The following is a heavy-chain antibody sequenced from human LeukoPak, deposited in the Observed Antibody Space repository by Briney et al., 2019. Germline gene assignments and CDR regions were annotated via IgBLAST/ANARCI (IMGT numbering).Heavy chain of an antibody. Sequence: SETLSLTCTVSGGSISSYYWSWIRQPPGKGLEWIGEINHSGSTNYNPSLKSRVTISVDTSKNQFSLKLSSVTAADTAVYYCARGHLGGNSIDYWGQGTLVTVSS. CDR1: GGSISSYY. J-gene: IGHJ4*02. D-gene: IGHD4-23*01. CDR2: INHSGST. CDR3: ARGHLGGNSIDY. V-gene: IGHV4-34*01.